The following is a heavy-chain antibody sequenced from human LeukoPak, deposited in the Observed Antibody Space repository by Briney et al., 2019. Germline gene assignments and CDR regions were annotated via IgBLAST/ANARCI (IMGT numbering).Heavy chain of an antibody. J-gene: IGHJ3*02. CDR2: IRRDGSQI. V-gene: IGHV3-7*01. CDR1: GFTFSNYW. Sequence: PGGSLRLSCAASGFTFSNYWMTWVRQAPGKGLEWVANIRRDGSQIHYVDSVKGRFTISRDNAKNSLSLQMNSLRAEDTAIYYCARDDSPTLTGPAYYDAFDIWGQGRMVTVSS. CDR3: ARDDSPTLTGPAYYDAFDI. D-gene: IGHD4-11*01.